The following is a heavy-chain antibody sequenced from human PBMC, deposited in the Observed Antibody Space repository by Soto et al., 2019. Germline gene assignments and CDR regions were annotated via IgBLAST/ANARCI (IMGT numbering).Heavy chain of an antibody. J-gene: IGHJ4*02. CDR1: GYTFASYA. V-gene: IGHV1-18*01. Sequence: QVQLVQSGAEVKKPGASVKVSCKASGYTFASYAISWMRQAPGQGLEWMGWISAYNGNTNYAQKPQXXXTXXTDTSTSTAYMELRSLRSDDTAVYFWARDPPPPDYWGQGTLFTVSP. CDR3: ARDPPPPDY. CDR2: ISAYNGNT.